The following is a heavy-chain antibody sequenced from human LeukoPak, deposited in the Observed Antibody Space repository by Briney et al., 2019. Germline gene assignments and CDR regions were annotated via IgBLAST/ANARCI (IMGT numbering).Heavy chain of an antibody. V-gene: IGHV3-33*01. Sequence: GGSLRLSCAASGFTFSSYGMHWVRQAPGKGLEWVAAIWYDGSNKYYADSVKGRFTISRDNSKKTLYLQMNSLRAEDTAVYYCARDRRYSSGWYGVVLGYWGQGTLVTVSS. CDR2: IWYDGSNK. J-gene: IGHJ4*02. CDR3: ARDRRYSSGWYGVVLGY. CDR1: GFTFSSYG. D-gene: IGHD6-19*01.